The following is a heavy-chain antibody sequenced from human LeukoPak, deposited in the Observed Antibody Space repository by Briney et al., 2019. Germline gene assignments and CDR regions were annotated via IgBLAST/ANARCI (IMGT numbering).Heavy chain of an antibody. V-gene: IGHV1-2*02. D-gene: IGHD4-17*01. Sequence: ASVKVSCKASGYTFTKNFLHWVRHAPGQGLELMGWINPNDGGTLYAQKFQGRVTMTTDTSIATAYMEMSTLTSDDTAVYYCARDDYGDLQYFENWGQGTLVTVSS. J-gene: IGHJ4*02. CDR3: ARDDYGDLQYFEN. CDR2: INPNDGGT. CDR1: GYTFTKNF.